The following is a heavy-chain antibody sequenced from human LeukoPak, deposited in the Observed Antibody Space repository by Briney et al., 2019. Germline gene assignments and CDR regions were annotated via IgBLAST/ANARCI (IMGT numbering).Heavy chain of an antibody. CDR1: GYTFTGYY. D-gene: IGHD7-27*01. J-gene: IGHJ4*02. Sequence: ASVTVSCKASGYTFTGYYMHWVRQAPGQGLEWMGWINPNSGGTNYAQKFQGRVTMTRDTSISTAYLQWSSLKASDTAMYYCARQGTGEIDFWGQGTLVTVSS. CDR2: INPNSGGT. V-gene: IGHV1-2*02. CDR3: ARQGTGEIDF.